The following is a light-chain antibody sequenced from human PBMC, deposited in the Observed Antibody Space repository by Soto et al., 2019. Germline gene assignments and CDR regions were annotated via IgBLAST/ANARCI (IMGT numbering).Light chain of an antibody. CDR2: EVT. CDR1: SGDVGGYDY. Sequence: QSVLTQPASVSGSPGQSIAISCTGTSGDVGGYDYVSWYQQHPDKAPKLMIYEVTKRPSWVSNRFSGSKSGNTASLTISGLQPEDEADYYCSSHTCGSTRVLGSGTKVTVL. V-gene: IGLV2-14*01. J-gene: IGLJ1*01. CDR3: SSHTCGSTRV.